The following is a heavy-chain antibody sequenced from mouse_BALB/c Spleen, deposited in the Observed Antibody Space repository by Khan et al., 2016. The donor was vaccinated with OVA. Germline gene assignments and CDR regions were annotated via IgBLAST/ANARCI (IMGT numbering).Heavy chain of an antibody. CDR3: ARGYYTYDGYYAMDY. CDR1: GFSLSRYN. D-gene: IGHD2-14*01. CDR2: IWGGGGT. Sequence: QVQLKQSGPGLVAPSQSLSITCTVSGFSLSRYNIHWIRQPPGKGLEWLGMIWGGGGTDYNSTLKSRLSISKDNYKSLVFLKRNSLQTDDTAMYYCARGYYTYDGYYAMDYWGQGTSVTVAS. J-gene: IGHJ4*01. V-gene: IGHV2-6-4*01.